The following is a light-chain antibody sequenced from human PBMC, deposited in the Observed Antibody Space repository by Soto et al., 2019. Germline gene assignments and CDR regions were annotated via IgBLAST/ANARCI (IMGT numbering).Light chain of an antibody. CDR1: QSVIYRSSSKSY. CDR2: WAS. CDR3: QQYYITPFT. J-gene: IGKJ3*01. Sequence: DIVMTQSPDSLAVSLGERATINCKSSQSVIYRSSSKSYLAWYQQKPGQPPKLLIYWASTRESGVPDRFSGSGSGTDFTLTISSLQAEDVAVYYCQQYYITPFTFGPGTKVDIK. V-gene: IGKV4-1*01.